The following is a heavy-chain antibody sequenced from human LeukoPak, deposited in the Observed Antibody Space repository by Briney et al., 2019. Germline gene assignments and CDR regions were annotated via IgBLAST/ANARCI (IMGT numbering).Heavy chain of an antibody. CDR1: GGTFTSYD. CDR3: ARASDELGY. V-gene: IGHV1-8*01. D-gene: IGHD6-6*01. Sequence: ASVKVSCKASGGTFTSYDINWVRQATGQGLEWMGWMNPNSGNTGYAQKFQGRVTMTRDTSISTAYMELSSLRSEDTAVYYRARASDELGYWGQGTLVTVSS. CDR2: MNPNSGNT. J-gene: IGHJ4*02.